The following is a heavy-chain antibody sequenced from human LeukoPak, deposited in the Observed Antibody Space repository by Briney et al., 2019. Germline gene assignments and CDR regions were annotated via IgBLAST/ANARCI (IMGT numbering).Heavy chain of an antibody. CDR1: GFTVSSNY. J-gene: IGHJ5*02. Sequence: GGTLRLSCAASGFTVSSNYMSWVRQAPGKGLEWVSVIYSGGSTYYADSVKGRFTISRDNSKNTLYLQMNSLRAEDTAVYYCARAELWFGEFDPWGQGTLVTVSS. D-gene: IGHD3-10*01. CDR2: IYSGGST. CDR3: ARAELWFGEFDP. V-gene: IGHV3-53*01.